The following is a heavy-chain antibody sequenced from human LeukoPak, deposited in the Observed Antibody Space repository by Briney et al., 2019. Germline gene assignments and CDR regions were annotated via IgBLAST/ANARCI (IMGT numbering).Heavy chain of an antibody. J-gene: IGHJ3*02. CDR1: GFTFSSYG. Sequence: PGGSLRLSCAASGFTFSSYGMHWVRQSPGKGLEWVAFIRSDGSNKYYADSVKGRFTISRDNARNSLYLQMSSLRAEDTALYYCARGGDYGSGSLDAFDIWGQGTMVTVSS. CDR3: ARGGDYGSGSLDAFDI. V-gene: IGHV3-30*02. D-gene: IGHD3-10*01. CDR2: IRSDGSNK.